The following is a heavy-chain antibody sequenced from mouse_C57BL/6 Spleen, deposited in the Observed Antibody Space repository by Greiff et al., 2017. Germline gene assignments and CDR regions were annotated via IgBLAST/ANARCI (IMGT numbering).Heavy chain of an antibody. V-gene: IGHV1-66*01. D-gene: IGHD1-1*01. J-gene: IGHJ3*01. CDR2: IYPGSGNT. CDR1: GYSFTSYY. Sequence: QVQLQQSGPELVKPGASVKISCKASGYSFTSYYIHWVKQRPGQGLEWIGWIYPGSGNTKYNEKFEGKATLTAGTSSSTAYMQHSSLTSEDSAVYYCAGGYYGSSYWFAYWGQGTLVTVSA. CDR3: AGGYYGSSYWFAY.